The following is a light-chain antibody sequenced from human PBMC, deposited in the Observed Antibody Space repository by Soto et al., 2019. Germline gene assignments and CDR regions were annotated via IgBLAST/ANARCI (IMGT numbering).Light chain of an antibody. V-gene: IGLV2-8*01. Sequence: QSVLTQPPSASGSPGQSVTISCTGTSSDVGGYNYVSWYQQHPGKAPKLMIYEVSKRPSGVPDRFSGSKSGNTASLTVSGRQAEDEAYYYCSSYAGSNNLVFGGGTQLTVL. J-gene: IGLJ2*01. CDR1: SSDVGGYNY. CDR3: SSYAGSNNLV. CDR2: EVS.